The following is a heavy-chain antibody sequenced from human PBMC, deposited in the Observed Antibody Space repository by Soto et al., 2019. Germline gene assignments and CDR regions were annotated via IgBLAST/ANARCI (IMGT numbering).Heavy chain of an antibody. J-gene: IGHJ4*02. V-gene: IGHV3-23*01. D-gene: IGHD3-3*01. Sequence: GGSLRLSCAASGFTFSSYAMSWVRQAPGKGLEWVSAISGSGGSTYYADSVKGRFTISRDNSKNTLYLQMNSLRAEDTAVYYCAKDHSITIFGVDTIGYWGQGTLVTVSS. CDR3: AKDHSITIFGVDTIGY. CDR1: GFTFSSYA. CDR2: ISGSGGST.